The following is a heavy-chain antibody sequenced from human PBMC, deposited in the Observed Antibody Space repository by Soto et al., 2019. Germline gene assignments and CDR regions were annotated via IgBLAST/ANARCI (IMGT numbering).Heavy chain of an antibody. V-gene: IGHV5-51*01. CDR3: ARQKVVVAATHPPYYGMDV. CDR2: IYPGDSDT. Sequence: PGESLKISCKGSGYNFANYWIAWVRQMPGKGLEWMGIIYPGDSDTRYSPSFQGQVTISADNSISTAYLQWSSLKASDTAIYYCARQKVVVAATHPPYYGMDVWGQGTTVTVSS. CDR1: GYNFANYW. D-gene: IGHD2-15*01. J-gene: IGHJ6*02.